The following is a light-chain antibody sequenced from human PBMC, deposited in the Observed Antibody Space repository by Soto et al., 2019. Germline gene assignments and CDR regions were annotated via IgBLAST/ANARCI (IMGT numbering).Light chain of an antibody. V-gene: IGKV1-5*01. CDR3: LQYYTYPWT. CDR1: QSISSW. J-gene: IGKJ1*01. CDR2: GAS. Sequence: DIQMTQSPSTLSASVGDRVTITCRASQSISSWLAWYQQKPGKAPNVLIYGASTLESGVPSRFSGSGSGTEFTLTISSLQPDDFATYSCLQYYTYPWTFGQGTKVDI.